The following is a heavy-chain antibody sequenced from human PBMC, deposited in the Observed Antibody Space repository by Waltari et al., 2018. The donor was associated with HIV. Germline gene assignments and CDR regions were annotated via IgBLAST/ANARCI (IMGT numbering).Heavy chain of an antibody. Sequence: QVQLQQWGAGLLKPSETLSLTCAFYGGSFRGYYWSWIRQPPVTGLGWIGEINHSGSTNYNPSLKSRVTISVDTSKNQFSLKLSSVTAADTAVYYCATHNRGPYCSGGSCYTTHRSDYWGQGTLVTVSS. J-gene: IGHJ4*02. D-gene: IGHD2-15*01. CDR2: INHSGST. CDR3: ATHNRGPYCSGGSCYTTHRSDY. CDR1: GGSFRGYY. V-gene: IGHV4-34*01.